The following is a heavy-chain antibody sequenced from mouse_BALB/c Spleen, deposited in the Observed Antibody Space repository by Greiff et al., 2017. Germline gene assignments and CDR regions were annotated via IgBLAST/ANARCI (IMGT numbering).Heavy chain of an antibody. CDR2: INPGSGGT. J-gene: IGHJ4*01. V-gene: IGHV1-54*01. D-gene: IGHD2-4*01. Sequence: VQLQQSGAELVRPGTSVKVSCTASGYAFTNYLIEWVKQRPGQGLEWIGVINPGSGGTNYNEKFKGKATLTADKSSSTAYMQLSSLTSDDSAVYFCARSSDYDNAMDYWGQGTSVTVSS. CDR1: GYAFTNYL. CDR3: ARSSDYDNAMDY.